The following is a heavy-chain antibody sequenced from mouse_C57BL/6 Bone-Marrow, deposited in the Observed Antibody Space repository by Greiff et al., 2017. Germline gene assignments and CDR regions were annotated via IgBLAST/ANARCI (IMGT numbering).Heavy chain of an antibody. D-gene: IGHD1-1*01. V-gene: IGHV1-52*01. J-gene: IGHJ2*01. CDR2: IDPSDSAT. Sequence: QVQLQQPGAELVRPGSSVKLSCKASGYTFTSYWMHWVKQRPIQGLEWIGNIDPSDSATHYNQKFKDKATLTVDKSSSTAYMQLSSLTSEDSAVYYCARGITTVVADYWGQGTTLTVSS. CDR1: GYTFTSYW. CDR3: ARGITTVVADY.